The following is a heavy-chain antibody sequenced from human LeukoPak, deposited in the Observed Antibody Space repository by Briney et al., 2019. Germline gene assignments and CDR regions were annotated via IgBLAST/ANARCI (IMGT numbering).Heavy chain of an antibody. V-gene: IGHV4-38-2*02. CDR2: IYHSGTT. D-gene: IGHD6-13*01. Sequence: PSETLSLTCKVSAYSISSGYYWGWIRQSPGRGLEWIGSIYHSGTTYYNPSLKSRVSISVDTSKNQFSLKLYSVTAADTAVYYCARDGRTSSWYNWGQGTLVTVSS. CDR3: ARDGRTSSWYN. J-gene: IGHJ4*02. CDR1: AYSISSGYY.